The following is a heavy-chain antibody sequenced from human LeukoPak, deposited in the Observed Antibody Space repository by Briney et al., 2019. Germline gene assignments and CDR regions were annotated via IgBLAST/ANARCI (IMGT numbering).Heavy chain of an antibody. Sequence: SETLSLTCTVSGGSISSYYWSWIRQPAGKGLEWIGRIYTSGSTNYNPSLKSRVTMSVDTSKNQFSLKLSSVTAADTAVYYCARRCTTYYYDSSGFPILTHDAFDIWGQGTMVTVSS. D-gene: IGHD3-22*01. J-gene: IGHJ3*02. CDR2: IYTSGST. V-gene: IGHV4-4*07. CDR3: ARRCTTYYYDSSGFPILTHDAFDI. CDR1: GGSISSYY.